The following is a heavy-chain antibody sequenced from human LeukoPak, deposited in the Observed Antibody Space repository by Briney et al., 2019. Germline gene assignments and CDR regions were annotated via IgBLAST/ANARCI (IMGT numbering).Heavy chain of an antibody. J-gene: IGHJ5*02. Sequence: SVKVSCKASGGTFSSYTISWVRQAPGQGLEWMGRIIPILGIANYAQEFQGRVTITADKSTSTAYMELSSLRSEDTAVYYCARFWSGPNWFDPWGQGTLVTVSS. D-gene: IGHD3-3*01. V-gene: IGHV1-69*02. CDR1: GGTFSSYT. CDR2: IIPILGIA. CDR3: ARFWSGPNWFDP.